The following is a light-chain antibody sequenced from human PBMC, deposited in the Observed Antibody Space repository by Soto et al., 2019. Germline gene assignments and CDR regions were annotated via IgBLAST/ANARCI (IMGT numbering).Light chain of an antibody. V-gene: IGKV3-20*01. J-gene: IGKJ3*01. Sequence: ESVVTQSPGTLSLSPGERATLSCRASQSINNRYLAWYQQKPGQAPRLLIYAASSRATGIPDRFSGSGSGTDFTLTISRLEPEDFAVYYCQQFGSSPGFTFGPGTKVDIK. CDR3: QQFGSSPGFT. CDR1: QSINNRY. CDR2: AAS.